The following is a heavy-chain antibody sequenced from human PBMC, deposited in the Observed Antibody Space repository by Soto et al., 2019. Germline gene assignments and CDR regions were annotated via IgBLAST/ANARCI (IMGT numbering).Heavy chain of an antibody. CDR2: ISYDGSNK. CDR3: EQFYRRSPSGGMDV. D-gene: IGHD3-10*01. J-gene: IGHJ6*02. Sequence: GGSLRLSCAASGFTFSSYGMHWVRQAPGKGLEWVAVISYDGSNKYYADSVKGRFTISRDNSKNTLYLQMNSLRAEDTAVYYCEQFYRRSPSGGMDVWGQGTTVTVSS. V-gene: IGHV3-30*03. CDR1: GFTFSSYG.